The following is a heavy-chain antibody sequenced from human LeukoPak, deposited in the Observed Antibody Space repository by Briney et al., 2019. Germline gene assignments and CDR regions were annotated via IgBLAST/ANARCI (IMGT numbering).Heavy chain of an antibody. J-gene: IGHJ4*02. CDR3: ARELIFSGSYYFDY. CDR2: ISSSSSHI. Sequence: GGSLRLSCAASGFTFSSYEMNWVRQAPGKGLEWVSYISSSSSHIYYADSVKGRFTISRDNAKNSLYLQMNSLRAEDTAVYYCARELIFSGSYYFDYWGQGTLVTVSS. V-gene: IGHV3-21*05. D-gene: IGHD6-19*01. CDR1: GFTFSSYE.